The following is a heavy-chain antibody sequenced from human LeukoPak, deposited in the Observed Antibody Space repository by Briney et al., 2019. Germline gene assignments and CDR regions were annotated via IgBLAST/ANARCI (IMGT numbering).Heavy chain of an antibody. V-gene: IGHV3-20*04. D-gene: IGHD1-14*01. CDR2: INWNGGST. CDR3: ARARTTYYYYYYMDV. CDR1: GFTFDDYG. J-gene: IGHJ6*03. Sequence: GGSPRLSCAASGFTFDDYGMSWVRQAPGKGLEWVSGINWNGGSTGYADSVKGRFTISRDNAKNSLYLQMNSLRAEDTAVYYCARARTTYYYYYYMDVWGKGTTVTISS.